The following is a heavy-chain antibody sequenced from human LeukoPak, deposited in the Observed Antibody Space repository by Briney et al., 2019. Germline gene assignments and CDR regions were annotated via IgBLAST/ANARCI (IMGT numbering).Heavy chain of an antibody. D-gene: IGHD2-2*01. CDR1: GGSISSGGYT. CDR3: ASMHYYYGMDV. Sequence: PSQTLSLTCAVSGGSISSGGYTWSWIRQPPGKGLEWIGYIYHSGSTYYNPSLKSRVTISVDRSKNQFSLKLSSVTAADTAVYYCASMHYYYGMDVWGQGTTVTVSS. J-gene: IGHJ6*02. CDR2: IYHSGST. V-gene: IGHV4-30-2*01.